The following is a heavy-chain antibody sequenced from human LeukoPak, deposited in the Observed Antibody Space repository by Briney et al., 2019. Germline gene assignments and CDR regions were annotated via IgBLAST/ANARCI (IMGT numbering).Heavy chain of an antibody. Sequence: GGSLRLSCAASGFTFSSYAMHWVRQAPGKGLEWVAVISYDGSNKYYADSVKGRFTISRDNSKNTLYLQMNSLRAEDTAVYYCARLGCSDVSCYKYYFDYWGQRTLVTVSS. J-gene: IGHJ4*02. CDR3: ARLGCSDVSCYKYYFDY. D-gene: IGHD2-15*01. CDR1: GFTFSSYA. CDR2: ISYDGSNK. V-gene: IGHV3-30-3*01.